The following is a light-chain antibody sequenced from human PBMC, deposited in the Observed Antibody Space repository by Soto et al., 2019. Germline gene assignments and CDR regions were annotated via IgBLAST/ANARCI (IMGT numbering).Light chain of an antibody. J-gene: IGLJ1*01. CDR1: SSDVGGYNY. CDR2: DVS. V-gene: IGLV2-14*01. CDR3: SSYTSSSNYV. Sequence: QSVLTQPASVSGSPGHSITISCTGTSSDVGGYNYVSWYQQHPGKAPKLMIYDVSNRPSGVSNRFSGSKSGNTASLTISGLQAEDEADYYCSSYTSSSNYVFGTGTKVTV.